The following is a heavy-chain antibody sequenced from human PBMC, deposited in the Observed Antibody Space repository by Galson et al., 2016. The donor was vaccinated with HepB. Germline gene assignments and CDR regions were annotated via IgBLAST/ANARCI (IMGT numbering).Heavy chain of an antibody. V-gene: IGHV3-7*03. CDR2: IKQDGNEK. CDR1: GFTFSSYW. J-gene: IGHJ4*02. Sequence: SLRLSCAASGFTFSSYWMSWVRQAPGKGLEWVANIKQDGNEKYYVDSVKCRFTISRDNAKNSMYLQMNSLRAEDTAVYYCARKGGIYSPWGYWGQGTLVTVSS. CDR3: ARKGGIYSPWGY. D-gene: IGHD3-10*01.